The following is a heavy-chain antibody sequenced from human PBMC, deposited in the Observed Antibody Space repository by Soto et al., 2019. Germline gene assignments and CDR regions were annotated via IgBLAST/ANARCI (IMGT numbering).Heavy chain of an antibody. V-gene: IGHV3-21*01. J-gene: IGHJ6*02. CDR1: GFSFSSYS. CDR2: ISSSSSYI. Sequence: EVQLVVSGGGLVKPGGSLRLSCAASGFSFSSYSMNWVRQAPGKGLECVSSISSSSSYIYYADSVKDRFTISRDNAKNSLYLQMNSLRAQDTAVYYCARDYIVATIDYYYYGMDVWGQGTTVTVSS. D-gene: IGHD5-12*01. CDR3: ARDYIVATIDYYYYGMDV.